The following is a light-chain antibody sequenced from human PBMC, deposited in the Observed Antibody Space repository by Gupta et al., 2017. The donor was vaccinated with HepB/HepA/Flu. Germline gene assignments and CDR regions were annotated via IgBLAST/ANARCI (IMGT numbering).Light chain of an antibody. CDR3: QAWDRSHVI. V-gene: IGLV3-1*01. CDR1: HLGGKS. Sequence: IRCSGEHLGGKSVCWYQQRPGQSPLLVVYQGSRRPSGIPERYSGSTSGDTATLAISETQALDEADYFCQAWDRSHVIFGGGTRLTVL. J-gene: IGLJ2*01. CDR2: QGS.